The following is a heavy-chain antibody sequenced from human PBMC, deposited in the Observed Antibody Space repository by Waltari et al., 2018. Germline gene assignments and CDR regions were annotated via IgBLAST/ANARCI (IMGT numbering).Heavy chain of an antibody. CDR2: IIPICGTA. J-gene: IGHJ5*02. Sequence: QVQLVQSGAEVKKPGSSVKVSCKASGGTFSSYAISWVRQAPGQGLEWMGVIIPICGTANYAQKFQGRVTITADESTSTAYMELSSLRSEDTAVYYCARVRFPGYGDYRRNWFDPWGQGTLVTVSS. V-gene: IGHV1-69*01. CDR1: GGTFSSYA. CDR3: ARVRFPGYGDYRRNWFDP. D-gene: IGHD4-17*01.